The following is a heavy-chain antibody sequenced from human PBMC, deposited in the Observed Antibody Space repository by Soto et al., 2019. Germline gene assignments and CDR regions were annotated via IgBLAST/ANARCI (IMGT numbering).Heavy chain of an antibody. CDR1: GFTFSSYA. J-gene: IGHJ4*02. CDR3: ARGSRDIVATTGFDY. D-gene: IGHD5-12*01. V-gene: IGHV3-64*01. Sequence: GGSLRLSCAASGFTFSSYAMHWVRQAPGKGLEYVSAISSNGGSTYYANSVKGRFTISRDNSKNTLYLQMGSLRAEDMAVYYCARGSRDIVATTGFDYWGQGTLVTVSS. CDR2: ISSNGGST.